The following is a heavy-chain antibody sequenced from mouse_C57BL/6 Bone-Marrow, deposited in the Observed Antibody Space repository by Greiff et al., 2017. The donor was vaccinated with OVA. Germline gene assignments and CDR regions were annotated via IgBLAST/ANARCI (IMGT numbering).Heavy chain of an antibody. CDR3: AREGFYDGQSFYYYAMDY. CDR2: IDPNSGGT. J-gene: IGHJ4*01. V-gene: IGHV1-72*01. D-gene: IGHD2-3*01. Sequence: VQLQQPGAELVKPGASVKLSCKASGYTFTSYWMHWVKQRPGRGLEWIGRIDPNSGGTTYNEKFKSKATLTVDKPSSTAYMQLSSLTSEDSAVYYCAREGFYDGQSFYYYAMDYWGQGTSVTVSS. CDR1: GYTFTSYW.